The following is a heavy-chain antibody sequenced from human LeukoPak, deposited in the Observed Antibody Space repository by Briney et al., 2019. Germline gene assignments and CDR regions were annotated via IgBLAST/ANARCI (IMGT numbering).Heavy chain of an antibody. CDR1: GFTFSNYA. Sequence: GGSLRLSCGASGFTFSNYALSWVRQAPGKGLEWVSSISGSGGSTYYADSVKGRFTISRDNSKNALYLQMNSLRAEDTALYYCATTMVRGVSIWGQGTMVTVSS. CDR2: ISGSGGST. V-gene: IGHV3-23*01. D-gene: IGHD3-10*01. CDR3: ATTMVRGVSI. J-gene: IGHJ3*02.